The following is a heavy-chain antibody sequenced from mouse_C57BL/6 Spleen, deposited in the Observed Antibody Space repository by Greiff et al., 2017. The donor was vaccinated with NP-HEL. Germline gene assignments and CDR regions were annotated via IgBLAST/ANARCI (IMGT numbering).Heavy chain of an antibody. J-gene: IGHJ2*01. CDR3: AREGLYSNLDY. CDR1: GFTFSDYY. CDR2: INYDGSST. V-gene: IGHV5-16*01. D-gene: IGHD2-5*01. Sequence: EVKLVESEGGLVQPGSSMKLSCTASGFTFSDYYMAWVRQVPEKGLEWVANINYDGSSTYYLDSLKSRFIISRDNAKNILYLQMSSLKSEDTATYYCAREGLYSNLDYWGQGTTLTVSS.